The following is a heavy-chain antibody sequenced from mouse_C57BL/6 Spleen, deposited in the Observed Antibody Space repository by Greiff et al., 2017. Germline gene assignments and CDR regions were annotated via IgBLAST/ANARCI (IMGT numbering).Heavy chain of an antibody. Sequence: QLQQSGAELVRPGTSVKMSCKASGYTFTNYWIGWAKQRPGHGLEWIGDIYPGGGYTNYNEKFKGKATLTADKSSSTAYMQFSSLTSEDSAIYYWARGFTTVVATPYYFDYWGQGTTLTVSS. CDR3: ARGFTTVVATPYYFDY. D-gene: IGHD1-1*01. V-gene: IGHV1-63*01. CDR2: IYPGGGYT. J-gene: IGHJ2*01. CDR1: GYTFTNYW.